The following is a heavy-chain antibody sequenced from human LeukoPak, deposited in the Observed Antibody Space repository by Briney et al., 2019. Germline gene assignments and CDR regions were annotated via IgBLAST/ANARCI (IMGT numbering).Heavy chain of an antibody. V-gene: IGHV1-2*02. CDR3: ARVPYYDVGWFDP. D-gene: IGHD3-3*01. CDR1: GYTFTSYG. Sequence: GASVKVSCKASGYTFTSYGISWVRQAPGQGLEWMGWINPNSGGTNYAQKFQGRVTMTRDTSISTAYMELSRLRSDDTAVYYCARVPYYDVGWFDPRGQGTLVTVSS. J-gene: IGHJ5*02. CDR2: INPNSGGT.